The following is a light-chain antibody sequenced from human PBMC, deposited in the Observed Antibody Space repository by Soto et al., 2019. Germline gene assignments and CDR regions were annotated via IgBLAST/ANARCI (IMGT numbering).Light chain of an antibody. CDR1: RSVSSSY. CDR2: GAS. Sequence: EIVLTQSPGTLSLSPGERATLSCRASRSVSSSYLAWYQQKPGQAPRLHIYGASNTAPGIPDRFSGSGSGTDFTLTISRLEPEDFAVYYCQQYGSSPPWTFGQGTKVEIK. V-gene: IGKV3-20*01. CDR3: QQYGSSPPWT. J-gene: IGKJ1*01.